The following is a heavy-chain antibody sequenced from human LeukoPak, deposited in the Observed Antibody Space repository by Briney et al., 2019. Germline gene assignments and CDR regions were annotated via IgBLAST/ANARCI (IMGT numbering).Heavy chain of an antibody. CDR3: ERGHDYGDSLDY. CDR1: GGSISSYY. V-gene: IGHV4-4*07. J-gene: IGHJ4*02. D-gene: IGHD4-17*01. Sequence: SETLSLTCTVSGGSISSYYWSWIRQPARKGLEWIGRIYTSGSTNSNPPPKSRVTMAVDTSKNQYSLKLSSVTAADTAVYYGERGHDYGDSLDYWGQGTLVTVSS. CDR2: IYTSGST.